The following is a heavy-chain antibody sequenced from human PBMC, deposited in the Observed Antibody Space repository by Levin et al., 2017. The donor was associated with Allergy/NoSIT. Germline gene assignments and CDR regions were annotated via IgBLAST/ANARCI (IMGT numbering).Heavy chain of an antibody. CDR3: ARDLAVAGTSSGDY. D-gene: IGHD6-19*01. V-gene: IGHV3-33*01. J-gene: IGHJ4*02. CDR2: IWYDGSNK. Sequence: GGSLRLSCAASGFTFSSYGMHWVRQAPGKGLEWVAVIWYDGSNKYYADSVKGRFTISRDNSKNTLYLQMNSLRAEDTAVYYCARDLAVAGTSSGDYWGQGTLVTVSS. CDR1: GFTFSSYG.